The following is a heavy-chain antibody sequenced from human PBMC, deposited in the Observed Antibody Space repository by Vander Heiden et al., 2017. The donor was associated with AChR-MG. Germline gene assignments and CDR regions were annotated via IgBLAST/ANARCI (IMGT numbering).Heavy chain of an antibody. D-gene: IGHD6-19*01. Sequence: QVQLVQSGAEVKKPGSSVKVSCKPPGRPFGRYAIRWGRQAPGQGLEWMGRIIPILGIANYAQKFQGRVTITADKSTSTAYMELSSLRSEDTAVYYCAREGIAVAGTDYWGQGTLVTVSS. V-gene: IGHV1-69*04. CDR3: AREGIAVAGTDY. CDR1: GRPFGRYA. CDR2: IIPILGIA. J-gene: IGHJ4*02.